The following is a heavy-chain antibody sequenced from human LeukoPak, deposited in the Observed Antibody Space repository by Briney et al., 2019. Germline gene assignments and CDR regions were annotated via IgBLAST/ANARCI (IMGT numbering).Heavy chain of an antibody. V-gene: IGHV3-30*18. CDR2: ISYDGSNK. Sequence: PGGSLRLSCAASGFTISSYGMHWVRQAPGKGLEWVAVISYDGSNKYYADSVKGLFTISRDNSKNTLYLQMNSLRAEDTAVYYCAKSNVRGTWTTPFDYWGQGTLVTVSS. CDR3: AKSNVRGTWTTPFDY. J-gene: IGHJ4*02. D-gene: IGHD3-10*02. CDR1: GFTISSYG.